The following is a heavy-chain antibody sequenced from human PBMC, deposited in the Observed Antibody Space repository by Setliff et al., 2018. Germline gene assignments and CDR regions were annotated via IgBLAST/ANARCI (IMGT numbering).Heavy chain of an antibody. J-gene: IGHJ4*01. D-gene: IGHD3-22*01. V-gene: IGHV1-8*02. CDR1: GYTFTSYD. CDR3: ARRDGRSGYLGFDL. CDR2: MNPNSGNT. Sequence: ASVKVSCKASGYTFTSYDINWVRQATGQGLEWMGWMNPNSGNTGYAQKFQGRVTMTRDTSISTAYMDLSRLRSDDTAVYFCARRDGRSGYLGFDLWGHGSLVPSPQ.